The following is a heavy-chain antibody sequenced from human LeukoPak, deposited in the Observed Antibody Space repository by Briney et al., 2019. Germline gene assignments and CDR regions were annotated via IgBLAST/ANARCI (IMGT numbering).Heavy chain of an antibody. V-gene: IGHV5-51*01. D-gene: IGHD6-19*01. CDR2: IYPGDSDT. Sequence: GESLKISCKGSGYIFTSYWIGWVRQMPGKGLEWMGIIYPGDSDTRYSPSFQGQVTISADKSTTTAYLQWSSLKASDTAMYYCVRGTSGWFYDAFDIWGQGTMVTVSS. J-gene: IGHJ3*02. CDR1: GYIFTSYW. CDR3: VRGTSGWFYDAFDI.